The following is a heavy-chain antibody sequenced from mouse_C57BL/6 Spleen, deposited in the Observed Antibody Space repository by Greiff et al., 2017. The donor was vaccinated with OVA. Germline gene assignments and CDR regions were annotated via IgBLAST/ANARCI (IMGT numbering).Heavy chain of an antibody. D-gene: IGHD1-1*01. Sequence: EVHLVESGGDLVKPGGSLKLSCAASGFTFSSYGMSWVRQTPDKRLEWVATISSGGSYTYYPDSVKGRFTISRDNAKNTLYLQMSSLKSEDTAMYYCARHPYGSSLRGVFDYWGQGTTLTVSS. J-gene: IGHJ2*01. CDR2: ISSGGSYT. CDR3: ARHPYGSSLRGVFDY. V-gene: IGHV5-6*01. CDR1: GFTFSSYG.